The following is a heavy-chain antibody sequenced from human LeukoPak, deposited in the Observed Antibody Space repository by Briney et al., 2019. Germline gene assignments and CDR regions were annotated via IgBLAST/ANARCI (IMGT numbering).Heavy chain of an antibody. CDR2: INPSGGST. CDR3: ARSGLRYFDWDSDGVWFDP. D-gene: IGHD3-9*01. V-gene: IGHV1-46*01. Sequence: ASVKVSCKASGYTFTNYYMHWVRQAPGQGLEWMGIINPSGGSTSYAQKFQGRVTMTRDTSTSTVYMELSSLRSEDTAVYYCARSGLRYFDWDSDGVWFDPWGQGTLVTVSS. CDR1: GYTFTNYY. J-gene: IGHJ5*02.